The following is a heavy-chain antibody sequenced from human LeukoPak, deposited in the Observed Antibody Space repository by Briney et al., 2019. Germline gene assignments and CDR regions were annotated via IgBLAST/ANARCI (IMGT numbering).Heavy chain of an antibody. Sequence: TAGGSLRLSCAVAGFNFWSTGMSWVRQAPGKGLEWVSSISSSSSYIYYADSVKGRFTISRDNAKNSLYLQMNSLRAEDTAVYYCARDVNYWGQGTLVTVSS. V-gene: IGHV3-21*01. CDR3: ARDVNY. CDR2: ISSSSSYI. J-gene: IGHJ4*02. CDR1: GFNFWSTG.